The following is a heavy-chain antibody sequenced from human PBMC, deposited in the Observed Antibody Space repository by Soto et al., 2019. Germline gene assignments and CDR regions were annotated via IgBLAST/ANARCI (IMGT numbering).Heavy chain of an antibody. CDR3: ARDIRLIRVRAALWGREDY. CDR2: ISAYNGHT. Sequence: QVQLVQSGAEVKKPGASVKVSCKASGYTFTSYGISWVRQAPGQELEWMGWISAYNGHTNYAQKLQGRVTMTTDTSTSTAYMELRSLRSDDTAVYYCARDIRLIRVRAALWGREDYWGQGTLVTVSS. D-gene: IGHD3-10*01. CDR1: GYTFTSYG. J-gene: IGHJ4*02. V-gene: IGHV1-18*01.